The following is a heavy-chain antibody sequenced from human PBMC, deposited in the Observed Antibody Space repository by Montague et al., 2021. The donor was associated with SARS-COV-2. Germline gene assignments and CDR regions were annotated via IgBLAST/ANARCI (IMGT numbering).Heavy chain of an antibody. V-gene: IGHV4-59*01. CDR3: ARTGYSSGWHSFDY. CDR1: NVSINNYS. J-gene: IGHJ4*02. D-gene: IGHD6-19*01. Sequence: SETLSLTCTVPNVSINNYSRGWIRQAPGKGLEWIGHIYNSGTTDYNPSLRSRVTISMDTSRNQFSLKLKSVTTADTAIYYCARTGYSSGWHSFDYWGQGTLVTVSS. CDR2: IYNSGTT.